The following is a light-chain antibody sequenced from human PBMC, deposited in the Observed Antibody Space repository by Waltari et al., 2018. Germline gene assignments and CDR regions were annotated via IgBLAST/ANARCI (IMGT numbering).Light chain of an antibody. V-gene: IGLV2-14*03. J-gene: IGLJ3*02. Sequence: QSALTQPASVSGSPGQSITIDCAGTSSDIGGTNYVAWYQQHPGRVPKRLIYDVDNRPSGISDRFSGSKSGNTASLTISGLQAEDEADYFCSSYTDSRTGVFGGGTKLTVL. CDR1: SSDIGGTNY. CDR2: DVD. CDR3: SSYTDSRTGV.